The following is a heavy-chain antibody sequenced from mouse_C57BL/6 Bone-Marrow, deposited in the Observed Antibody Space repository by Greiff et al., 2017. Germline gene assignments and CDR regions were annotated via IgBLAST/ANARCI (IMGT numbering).Heavy chain of an antibody. V-gene: IGHV1-82*01. J-gene: IGHJ3*01. D-gene: IGHD2-2*01. CDR3: ARRKGYDGWFAY. Sequence: QVQLQQSGPELVKPGASVQISCKASGYAFSSSWMNWVKQRPGKGLEWIGRIYPGDGDTNYNGKFKGKATLTADKSSSTAYMQLSSLTSEDSAVYFCARRKGYDGWFAYWGQGTLVTVSA. CDR1: GYAFSSSW. CDR2: IYPGDGDT.